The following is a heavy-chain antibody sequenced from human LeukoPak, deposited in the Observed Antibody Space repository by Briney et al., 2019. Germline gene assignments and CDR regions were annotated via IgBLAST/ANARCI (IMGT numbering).Heavy chain of an antibody. CDR2: ISGSGGST. CDR1: GFTFSGAW. Sequence: PGGSLRLSCAASGFTFSGAWMHWVRQAPGKGLEWVSAISGSGGSTYYADSVKGRFTISRDNSKNTLYLQMNSLRAEDTAVYYCANAPDQVDYWGQGTLVTVSS. D-gene: IGHD2-2*01. V-gene: IGHV3-23*01. J-gene: IGHJ4*02. CDR3: ANAPDQVDY.